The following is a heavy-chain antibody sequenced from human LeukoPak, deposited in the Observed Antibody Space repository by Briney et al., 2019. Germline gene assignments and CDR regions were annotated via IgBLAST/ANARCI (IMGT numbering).Heavy chain of an antibody. Sequence: ASVKVSCKASGGTFSSYAISWVRQAPGQGLEWMGRIIPIFGIANYAQKFQGRVTITADKSTSTAYMELSSLRSEDTAVYYCARERASGRYSSSWYLPTDPYYYDGSGYYENWFDPWGQGTLVTVSS. D-gene: IGHD3-22*01. J-gene: IGHJ5*02. V-gene: IGHV1-69*04. CDR1: GGTFSSYA. CDR3: ARERASGRYSSSWYLPTDPYYYDGSGYYENWFDP. CDR2: IIPIFGIA.